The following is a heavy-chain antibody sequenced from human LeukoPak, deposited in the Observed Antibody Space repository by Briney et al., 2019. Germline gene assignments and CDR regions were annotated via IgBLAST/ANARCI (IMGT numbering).Heavy chain of an antibody. Sequence: VRSLRPSCAVSVVAFTVYGIGLVCQAPHKGLWSGVAISIDGTNEYYADSVKGRFTISRDNTRNTLYLRMSRLRAEGTAIYYCVRDLDLNDFWSGYSPDAFDTWGPWTMV. V-gene: IGHV3-33*01. CDR3: VRDLDLNDFWSGYSPDAFDT. CDR2: ISIDGTNE. D-gene: IGHD3-3*01. J-gene: IGHJ3*02. CDR1: VVAFTVYG.